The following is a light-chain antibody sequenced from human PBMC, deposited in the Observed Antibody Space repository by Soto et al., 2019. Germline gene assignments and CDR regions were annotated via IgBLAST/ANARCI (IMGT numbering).Light chain of an antibody. CDR1: QSISGY. CDR3: QQRYTTPWT. Sequence: DIQMTQSPSSLSASVGDRVTITCRASQSISGYLNWYQQKPGKAPKLLIYAASSLQSGVPSRFSGSGSGTDFTLTISSLQPEDVATYYCQQRYTTPWTFGQGTKVEIK. V-gene: IGKV1-39*01. J-gene: IGKJ1*01. CDR2: AAS.